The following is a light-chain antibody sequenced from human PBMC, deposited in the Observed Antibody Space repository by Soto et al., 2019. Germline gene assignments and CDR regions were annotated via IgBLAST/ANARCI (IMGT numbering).Light chain of an antibody. Sequence: QSVLTQPPSVSGSPGHSVAISCTGTSSDVGGYNHVSWYQQHPGKAPKLMIYDVSNRPSGVSNRFSGSKSGNTASLTISGLQAEDEADYYCSPYTSSSTHVFGTGTNVTVL. V-gene: IGLV2-14*01. J-gene: IGLJ1*01. CDR3: SPYTSSSTHV. CDR2: DVS. CDR1: SSDVGGYNH.